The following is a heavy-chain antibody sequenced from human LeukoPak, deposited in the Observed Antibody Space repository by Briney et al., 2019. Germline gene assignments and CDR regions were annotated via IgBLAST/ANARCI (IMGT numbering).Heavy chain of an antibody. CDR1: GGSFSGYY. CDR3: ARWSSFLGYYR. J-gene: IGHJ4*02. V-gene: IGHV4-34*01. D-gene: IGHD3-3*01. Sequence: PSETLSLTCAVYGGSFSGYYWSWIRQPPGQGLEWIGEINHSGSTNYNPSLKSRVTISVDTSKNQFSLKLSSVTAADTAVYYCARWSSFLGYYRWGQGTLVTVSS. CDR2: INHSGST.